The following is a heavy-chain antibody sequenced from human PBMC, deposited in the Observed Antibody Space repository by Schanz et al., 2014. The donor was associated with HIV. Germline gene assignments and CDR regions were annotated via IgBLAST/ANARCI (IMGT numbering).Heavy chain of an antibody. Sequence: EVQLLESGGGLEQPGGSLRLSCAASGFNFNNYAMTWVRQAPGKGLEWFSSISESGGRTYYADSVNGRFTISRDNSKNTLYLQMTTLRIDDTAVYYCAKPEYDSSGNSQSHFDYWGQGTLVTVSS. J-gene: IGHJ4*02. CDR3: AKPEYDSSGNSQSHFDY. CDR2: ISESGGRT. D-gene: IGHD3-22*01. CDR1: GFNFNNYA. V-gene: IGHV3-23*01.